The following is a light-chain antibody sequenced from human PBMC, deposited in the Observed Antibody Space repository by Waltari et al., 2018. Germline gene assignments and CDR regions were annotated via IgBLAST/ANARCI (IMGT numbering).Light chain of an antibody. V-gene: IGLV3-25*03. CDR3: QSSDGSGTY. J-gene: IGLJ2*01. CDR1: ALPKQY. Sequence: SYELTQPPSVSVSPAQTARITCSGDALPKQYAYWYQQKPGQAPVLVIYKDIQRPSGIPERFSGSTSGTTVTLTISGVQAEDEADYHCQSSDGSGTYFGGGTKLTVL. CDR2: KDI.